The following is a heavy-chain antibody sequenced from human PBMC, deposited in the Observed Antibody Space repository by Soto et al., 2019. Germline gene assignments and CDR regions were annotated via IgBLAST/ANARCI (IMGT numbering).Heavy chain of an antibody. V-gene: IGHV2-5*02. Sequence: QITLKESGPTLVKPTQTLTLTCTFSGFSLSTTGVGVGWIRQPPGKALEWLGIIYWDDDKRPSPSLKSRLTITKDTSKNQVVLTMTNMDPVDTATYYCAHRLGYCSSTTCYASGNYFDYWGQGTLVTVSS. CDR3: AHRLGYCSSTTCYASGNYFDY. D-gene: IGHD2-2*01. CDR2: IYWDDDK. J-gene: IGHJ4*02. CDR1: GFSLSTTGVG.